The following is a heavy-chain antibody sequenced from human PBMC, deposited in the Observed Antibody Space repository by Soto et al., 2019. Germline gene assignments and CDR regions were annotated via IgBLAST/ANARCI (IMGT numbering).Heavy chain of an antibody. V-gene: IGHV4-30-4*01. Sequence: SETLSLTCTFYSGSISSADYYWNWIRQAPGKGLEWIGYIYYSGSTYYNPSLKSRVTISVDTSKNQFSLKLSPVTAADTAVYYCARGDDTGTVTKARPDYWGQGNMVT. CDR1: SGSISSADYY. J-gene: IGHJ4*02. D-gene: IGHD6-6*01. CDR3: ARGDDTGTVTKARPDY. CDR2: IYYSGST.